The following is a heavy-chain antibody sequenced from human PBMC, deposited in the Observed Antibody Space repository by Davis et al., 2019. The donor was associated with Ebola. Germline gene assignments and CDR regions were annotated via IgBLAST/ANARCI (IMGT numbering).Heavy chain of an antibody. V-gene: IGHV6-1*01. D-gene: IGHD5-12*01. CDR1: GDSVSSGSAA. CDR3: ARGWLRGWFDP. J-gene: IGHJ5*02. Sequence: PSETLSLTCAISGDSVSSGSAAWNWIRQSPSSGLEWLGRTYYNSKWYNDYAVSVKSRITINPDTSKNQFSLQLNSVTPEDTAVYYCARGWLRGWFDPWGQGTLVTVSS. CDR2: TYYNSKWYN.